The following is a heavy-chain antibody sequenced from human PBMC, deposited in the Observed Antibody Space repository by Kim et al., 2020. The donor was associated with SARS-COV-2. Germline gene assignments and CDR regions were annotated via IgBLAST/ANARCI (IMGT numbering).Heavy chain of an antibody. CDR3: ARLVGQTTPVGWLRQPRYYYYGMDV. V-gene: IGHV1-69*13. J-gene: IGHJ6*02. CDR2: IIPIFGTA. CDR1: GGTFSSYA. Sequence: SVKVSCKASGGTFSSYAISWVRQAPGQGLEWMGGIIPIFGTANYAQKFQGRVTITADESTSTAYMELSSLRSEDTAVYYCARLVGQTTPVGWLRQPRYYYYGMDVWGQGTTVTVSS. D-gene: IGHD5-12*01.